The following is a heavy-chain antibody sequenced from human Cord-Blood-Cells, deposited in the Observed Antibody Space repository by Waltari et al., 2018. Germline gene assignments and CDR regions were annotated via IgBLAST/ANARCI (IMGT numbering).Heavy chain of an antibody. Sequence: QVQLVQSGAEVKKPGASVKVSCKVSGYTLTELSMHWVRQAPGKGLEWMGGFDAEEGETIYAKKFQGRVTMTEDTSTDTAYMELSSLRSEDTAVYYCATDRMGDWGSAKYWYFDLWGRGTLVTVSS. CDR3: ATDRMGDWGSAKYWYFDL. D-gene: IGHD7-27*01. CDR1: GYTLTELS. V-gene: IGHV1-24*01. J-gene: IGHJ2*01. CDR2: FDAEEGET.